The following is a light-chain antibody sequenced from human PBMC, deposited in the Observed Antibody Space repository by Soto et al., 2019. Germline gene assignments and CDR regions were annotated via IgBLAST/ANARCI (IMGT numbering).Light chain of an antibody. CDR3: SSFASSNTWV. J-gene: IGLJ3*02. Sequence: QTVLTQPPSASGSPGQSVTISCTGTSSDVGNYNYVSWYQQHAGKAPKLVIYEVTKRPSGVPDRFSGSKSANTASLTVSGLQAEDVADYYCSSFASSNTWVFGGGTKVTVL. CDR2: EVT. CDR1: SSDVGNYNY. V-gene: IGLV2-8*01.